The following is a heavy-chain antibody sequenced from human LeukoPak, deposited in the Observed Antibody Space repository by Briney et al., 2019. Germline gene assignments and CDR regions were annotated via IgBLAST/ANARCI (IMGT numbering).Heavy chain of an antibody. Sequence: GGSLRLSCAASGFTFNSYAMSWVRQAPGKGLEWVSAISGSGGSTHYADSVKGRFTISRDNSKNTLYLQMNSLRAEDTAVYYCAKEVGGYCSGGSCYTLAYFQRWGQGTLVTVSS. J-gene: IGHJ1*01. CDR2: ISGSGGST. D-gene: IGHD2-15*01. CDR3: AKEVGGYCSGGSCYTLAYFQR. CDR1: GFTFNSYA. V-gene: IGHV3-23*01.